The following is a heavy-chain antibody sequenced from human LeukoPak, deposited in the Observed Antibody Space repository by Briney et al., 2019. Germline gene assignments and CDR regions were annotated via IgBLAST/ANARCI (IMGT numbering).Heavy chain of an antibody. J-gene: IGHJ4*02. Sequence: GGSLRLSCAASGFTFSNYGMHWVRQAPGKGLEWVAVIWYDGSNKYYADSVKGRFTISRDNSKNTLYLQMNSLRAEDTAVYYCAGNYGPYYFDYWGQGTLVTVSS. V-gene: IGHV3-33*01. CDR2: IWYDGSNK. CDR3: AGNYGPYYFDY. D-gene: IGHD3-10*01. CDR1: GFTFSNYG.